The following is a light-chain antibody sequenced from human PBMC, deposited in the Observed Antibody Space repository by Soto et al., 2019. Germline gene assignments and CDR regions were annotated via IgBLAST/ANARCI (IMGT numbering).Light chain of an antibody. V-gene: IGKV3-20*01. J-gene: IGKJ2*01. CDR2: GAS. CDR3: HHYGSSPA. CDR1: QSVSSSY. Sequence: EIVLTQSPGTLSLSPGERATLSCRVSQSVSSSYLAWYQQKPGQAPRLLIYGASSRATGIPDRFSGSGSGTDFTLTISRLEPEDFALFYCHHYGSSPAFGQGTKLEIK.